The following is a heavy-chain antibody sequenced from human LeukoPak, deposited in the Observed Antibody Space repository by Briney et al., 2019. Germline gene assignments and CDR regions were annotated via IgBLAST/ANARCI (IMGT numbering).Heavy chain of an antibody. Sequence: AASVKVSCKASGYTFTSYDIDWVRQATGQGLEWMGWMNPNSDNTGYAQRFQGRVTMTRNISISTAYMELSSLRSEDTAVYYCARDQGPHHTIFGVVPTTGDAFDIWGQGTMVTVSS. J-gene: IGHJ3*02. CDR2: MNPNSDNT. D-gene: IGHD3-3*01. CDR1: GYTFTSYD. V-gene: IGHV1-8*02. CDR3: ARDQGPHHTIFGVVPTTGDAFDI.